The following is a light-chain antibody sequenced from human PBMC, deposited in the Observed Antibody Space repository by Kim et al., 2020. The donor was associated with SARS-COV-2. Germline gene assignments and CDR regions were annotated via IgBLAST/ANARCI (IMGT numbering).Light chain of an antibody. CDR2: AAS. CDR3: QQSHTTPVLT. Sequence: DIQMTQSPSSLAASVGDRVTIACRASQSISTYLNWYQQKPGKAPKLLIYAASSLQSGVPSRFSGSGSGTDFTLTISSLQPEYFATYYCQQSHTTPVLTFGGGTKVDIK. CDR1: QSISTY. V-gene: IGKV1-39*01. J-gene: IGKJ4*01.